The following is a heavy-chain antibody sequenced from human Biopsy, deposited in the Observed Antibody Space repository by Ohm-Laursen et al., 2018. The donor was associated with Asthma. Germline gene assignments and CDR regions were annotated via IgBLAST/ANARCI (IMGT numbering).Heavy chain of an antibody. D-gene: IGHD2-21*01. CDR3: ARAGESDLVGGLDV. CDR1: GITFSTYG. CDR2: IAWDGINS. J-gene: IGHJ6*02. V-gene: IGHV3-30*03. Sequence: SLRLSCSASGITFSTYGMHWVRQAPGKGLEWVAFIAWDGINSYYADSVKGRFTISRDNSRNTLYLQKNSLRADDTAVYYCARAGESDLVGGLDVWGQGTTVIVS.